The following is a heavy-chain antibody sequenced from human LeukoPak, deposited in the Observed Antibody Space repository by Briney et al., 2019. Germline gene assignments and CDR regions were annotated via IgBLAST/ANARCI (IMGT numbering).Heavy chain of an antibody. CDR1: GFTFSSYA. Sequence: GGSLRLSCAASGFTFSSYAMNWVRQTPGKGLECVSVIYSDGDTYYADSVKGRFIISGDNSKNTLYLQMNSLRAEDTAVYYCARGRSGEVIFRVDHGMDVWGQGTTVTVSS. V-gene: IGHV3-53*01. CDR3: ARGRSGEVIFRVDHGMDV. CDR2: IYSDGDT. J-gene: IGHJ6*02. D-gene: IGHD3-3*01.